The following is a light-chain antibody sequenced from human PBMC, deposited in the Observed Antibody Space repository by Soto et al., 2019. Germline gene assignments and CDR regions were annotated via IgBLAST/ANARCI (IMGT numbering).Light chain of an antibody. Sequence: EIVLTHSPGTLSLSPGERATLSCRASQSVSSSYLAWYQQKPGQAPRLLIYGASSRATGIPDRFSGSGSGTDFTLTISRLEPEDFAVYYCQQYGSSPYVTFGGGTKVDIK. J-gene: IGKJ4*01. CDR2: GAS. CDR1: QSVSSSY. V-gene: IGKV3-20*01. CDR3: QQYGSSPYVT.